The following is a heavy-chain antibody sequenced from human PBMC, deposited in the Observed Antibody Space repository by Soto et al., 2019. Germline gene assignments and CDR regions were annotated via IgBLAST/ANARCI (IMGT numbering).Heavy chain of an antibody. Sequence: GGSLRLSCAASGFTVSSNYMSWVRQAPGKGLEWVSVIYSGGSTYYADSVKGRFTISRDNSKNTLYLQMNSLRAEDTAVYYCAREIAAAGTRPFDYWGQGTLVTVSS. V-gene: IGHV3-53*01. CDR3: AREIAAAGTRPFDY. CDR2: IYSGGST. CDR1: GFTVSSNY. D-gene: IGHD6-13*01. J-gene: IGHJ4*02.